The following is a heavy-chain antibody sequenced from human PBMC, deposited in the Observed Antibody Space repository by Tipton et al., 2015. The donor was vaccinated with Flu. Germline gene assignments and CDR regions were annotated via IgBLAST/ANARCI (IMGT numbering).Heavy chain of an antibody. CDR3: ARVLVVAATPFDY. CDR2: VYYSGTT. V-gene: IGHV4-39*07. D-gene: IGHD2-15*01. Sequence: PGLVKPSETLSLTCTVSGASISSGSYYWAWIRQPPGKGLEWVGSVYYSGTTYYNPSLKSRVTISVDTSKNQFSLKVSSVTAAATAVYYCARVLVVAATPFDYWGQGILVIVSS. J-gene: IGHJ4*02. CDR1: GASISSGSYY.